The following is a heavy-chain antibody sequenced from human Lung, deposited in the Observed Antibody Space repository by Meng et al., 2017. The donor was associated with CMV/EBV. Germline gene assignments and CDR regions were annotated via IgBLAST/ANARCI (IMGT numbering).Heavy chain of an antibody. CDR1: GGSISSSSYY. CDR3: AREDYRSLYFDY. J-gene: IGHJ4*02. CDR2: IYYSGST. V-gene: IGHV4-39*02. Sequence: SETXSLTCTVSGGSISSSSYYWGWIRQPPGKGLEWIGSIYYSGSTYYNPSLKSRVTISVDTSKNQFSLKLSSVTAADTAVYYCAREDYRSLYFDYWRQGTLVTVSS. D-gene: IGHD3-16*02.